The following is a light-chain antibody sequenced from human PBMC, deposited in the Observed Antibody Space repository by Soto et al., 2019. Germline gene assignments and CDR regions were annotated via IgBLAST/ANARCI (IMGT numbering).Light chain of an antibody. V-gene: IGKV3-20*01. CDR2: AAS. J-gene: IGKJ2*01. CDR3: QQQGT. CDR1: QSLSSSY. Sequence: DIVLTQFPGTLSLSPGERATLSCRPSQSLSSSYLVWYQQKPGQAPRLLIYAASRRATGIPDRFSGSGSATEYTLTISRLEPEDSAVYYCQQQGTFGQGTKLEIK.